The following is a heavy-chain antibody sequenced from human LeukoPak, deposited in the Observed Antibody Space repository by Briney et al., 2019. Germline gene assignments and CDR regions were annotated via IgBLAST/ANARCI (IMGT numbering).Heavy chain of an antibody. V-gene: IGHV5-51*01. Sequence: GESLKISCKGSGYSFTSYWIGWVRQMPGKGLEWMGIIYPGDSDTRYSPSFQGQVTISADKSISTAYLQWSSLKASDTAMYHCARRNVDTAMVTNWFDPWGQGTLVTVSS. CDR2: IYPGDSDT. CDR1: GYSFTSYW. J-gene: IGHJ5*02. D-gene: IGHD5-18*01. CDR3: ARRNVDTAMVTNWFDP.